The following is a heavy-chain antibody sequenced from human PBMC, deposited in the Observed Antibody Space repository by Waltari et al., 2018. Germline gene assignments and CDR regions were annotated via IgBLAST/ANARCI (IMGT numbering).Heavy chain of an antibody. D-gene: IGHD6-19*01. J-gene: IGHJ4*02. CDR1: GGSISSHY. CDR2: IYYSGST. CDR3: ARGFSGWYSYYFDY. V-gene: IGHV4-59*11. Sequence: QVQLQESGPGLVKPSETLSLTCTVSGGSISSHYWRWIRQPPGKGLEWIGYIYYSGSTNYNPSLKSRVTISVDTSKNQFSLKLSSVTAADTAVYYCARGFSGWYSYYFDYWGQGTLVTVSS.